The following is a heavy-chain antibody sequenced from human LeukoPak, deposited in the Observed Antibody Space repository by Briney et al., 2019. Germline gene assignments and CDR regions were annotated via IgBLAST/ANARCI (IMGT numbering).Heavy chain of an antibody. CDR3: AKDRVLMYSSSWFDY. V-gene: IGHV3-23*01. CDR2: ISGSGGST. Sequence: PGGSLRLSCAASGFTFSSYAMSWVRQAPGKGLEWVSAISGSGGSTYYADSVKGRFTISRDNSKNTLYLQMNSLRAEDTAVYYCAKDRVLMYSSSWFDYWGQGTLVTVSS. J-gene: IGHJ4*02. CDR1: GFTFSSYA. D-gene: IGHD6-13*01.